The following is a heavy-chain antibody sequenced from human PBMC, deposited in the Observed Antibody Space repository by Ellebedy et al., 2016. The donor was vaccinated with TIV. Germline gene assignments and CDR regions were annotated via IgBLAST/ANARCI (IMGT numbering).Heavy chain of an antibody. CDR1: GFSFRDYW. Sequence: GESLKISCAASGFSFRDYWMTWVRQAPGKGLEWVANIKEDGTETYYVDSVTGRFTISRDNAENSLFLQMSSLRVEDTAIYYCARDPILVPAAPCGPDSWGQGTLVTVSS. CDR3: ARDPILVPAAPCGPDS. J-gene: IGHJ4*02. D-gene: IGHD2-2*01. CDR2: IKEDGTET. V-gene: IGHV3-7*01.